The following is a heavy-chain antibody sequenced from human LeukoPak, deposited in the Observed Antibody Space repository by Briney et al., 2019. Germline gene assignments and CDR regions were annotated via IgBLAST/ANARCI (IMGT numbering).Heavy chain of an antibody. CDR3: ARVSGRLERQSDLDY. CDR1: GFTFASYS. D-gene: IGHD1-1*01. J-gene: IGHJ4*02. V-gene: IGHV3-21*01. Sequence: GGSLRLSCAASGFTFASYSMNWVRQAPGRGLEWVSSISGDSTYIYHAGSVKGRFTISRDNAHASLYLQMISLRADDTAVYYCARVSGRLERQSDLDYWGQGTLVIVSS. CDR2: ISGDSTYI.